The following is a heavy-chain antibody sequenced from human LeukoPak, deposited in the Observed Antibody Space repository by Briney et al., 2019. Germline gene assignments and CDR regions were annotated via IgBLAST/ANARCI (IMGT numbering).Heavy chain of an antibody. CDR2: IYYSGST. J-gene: IGHJ5*02. D-gene: IGHD6-6*01. CDR1: GGSLTRSSYY. V-gene: IGHV4-39*01. Sequence: PSETLSLPRPVSGGSLTRSSYYWGWIRPPPGKGLGWVGGIYYSGSTYYNPSLKSRVTISVDTSKNQFSLKLSSVTAADTAVYYCARSPKFIAARPRWFDPWGQGTLVTVSS. CDR3: ARSPKFIAARPRWFDP.